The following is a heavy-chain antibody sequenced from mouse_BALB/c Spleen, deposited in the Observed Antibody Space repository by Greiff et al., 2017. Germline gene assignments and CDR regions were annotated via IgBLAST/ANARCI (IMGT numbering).Heavy chain of an antibody. CDR2: LWGDGST. J-gene: IGHJ2*01. V-gene: IGHV2-6-7*01. Sequence: QVQLKESGPGLVAPSQSLSITCTVSGFSLTGYGVNWVRQPPGKGLEWLGMLWGDGSTDYNSALKSRLSISKDNSKSQVFLKMNSLQTDDTARYYCAREEYYGSSLDDWGQGTTLTVSS. D-gene: IGHD1-1*01. CDR3: AREEYYGSSLDD. CDR1: GFSLTGYG.